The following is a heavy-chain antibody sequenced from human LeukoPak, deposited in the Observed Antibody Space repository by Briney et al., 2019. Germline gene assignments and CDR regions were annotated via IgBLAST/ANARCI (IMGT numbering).Heavy chain of an antibody. CDR1: GGSFSGYY. V-gene: IGHV4-34*01. D-gene: IGHD1-1*01. CDR2: INHSGST. CDR3: ARASTHSDY. Sequence: PSETLSLTCAVYGGSFSGYYWSWIRQPPGKGLEWIGEINHSGSTNYNPSLKSRVTISVDTSKNQFPLKLSSVTAADTAVYYCARASTHSDYWGQGTLVTVSS. J-gene: IGHJ4*02.